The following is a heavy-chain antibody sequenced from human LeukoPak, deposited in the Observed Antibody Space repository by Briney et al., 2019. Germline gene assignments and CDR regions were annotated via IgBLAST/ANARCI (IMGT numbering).Heavy chain of an antibody. V-gene: IGHV1-2*04. Sequence: EASVKVSRKASGYTFISYTLHWVRQAPGQRLEWMGWINPNSGGTNYAQKFQGWVTMTRDTSISTAYMELSRLRSDDTAVYYCAREDETTSIYGMDVWGQGTTVTVSS. D-gene: IGHD4-11*01. CDR2: INPNSGGT. CDR3: AREDETTSIYGMDV. J-gene: IGHJ6*02. CDR1: GYTFISYT.